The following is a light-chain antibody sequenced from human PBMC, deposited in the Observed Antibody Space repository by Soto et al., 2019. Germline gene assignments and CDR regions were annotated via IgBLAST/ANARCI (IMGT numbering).Light chain of an antibody. Sequence: EIVLTQSPGTLSFSPGERATLSCRASQSFSSSYLAWYQQKPGQAPRLLIYGASSRATGIPDRFSGSGSGTDFTLTISRLEPEDFAVYDCKQYGSSPSWTFGQGTKVEIK. CDR3: KQYGSSPSWT. CDR2: GAS. V-gene: IGKV3-20*01. J-gene: IGKJ1*01. CDR1: QSFSSSY.